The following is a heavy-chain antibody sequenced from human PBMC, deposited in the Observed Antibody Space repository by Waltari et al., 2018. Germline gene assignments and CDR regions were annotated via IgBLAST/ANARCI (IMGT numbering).Heavy chain of an antibody. CDR2: IYSGGST. J-gene: IGHJ4*02. CDR1: GFTVSNNY. Sequence: EVQLVESGGGLIKPGGSLRPSCEASGFTVSNNYLSWVRQATGKGREWVSLIYSGGSTYYADSVKGRFTISRDNSRNTLYLQMNSLRAEDTAVYYCASFTTKTHWGQGTLVTVSS. CDR3: ASFTTKTH. D-gene: IGHD1-1*01. V-gene: IGHV3-53*01.